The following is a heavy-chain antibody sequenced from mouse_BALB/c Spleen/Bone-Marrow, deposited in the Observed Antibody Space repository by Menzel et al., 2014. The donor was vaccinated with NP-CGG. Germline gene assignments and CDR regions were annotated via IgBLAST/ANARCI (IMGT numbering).Heavy chain of an antibody. CDR1: GYTFTSYW. V-gene: IGHV1-5*01. J-gene: IGHJ2*01. CDR2: IYPGNSDT. CDR3: TTLARNYFDY. Sequence: VHVKQSGTVLARPGASVKMSCKASGYTFTSYWMHWVKQRPGQGLEWIGTIYPGNSDTTYNQKFKGKAKLTAVTSTSTAYMELSSLTNEDSAVHYCTTLARNYFDYWGQGTTLTVSS. D-gene: IGHD3-1*01.